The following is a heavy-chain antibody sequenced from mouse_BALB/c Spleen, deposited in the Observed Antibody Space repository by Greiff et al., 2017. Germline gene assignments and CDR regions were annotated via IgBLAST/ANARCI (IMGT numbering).Heavy chain of an antibody. Sequence: VQLQQSGPGLVKPSQSLSLTCSVTGYSITSGYYWNWIRQLPGNKLEWMGYISYDGSNNYNPSLKNRISITRDTSKNQFFLKLNSVTTEDTATYYCARGPSIAHWGQGTTLTVSS. D-gene: IGHD2-3*01. CDR1: GYSITSGYY. J-gene: IGHJ2*01. V-gene: IGHV3-6*02. CDR3: ARGPSIAH. CDR2: ISYDGSN.